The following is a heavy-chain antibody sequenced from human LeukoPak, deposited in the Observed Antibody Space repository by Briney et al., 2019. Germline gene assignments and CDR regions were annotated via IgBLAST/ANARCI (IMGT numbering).Heavy chain of an antibody. CDR3: ARAAYDNSGYLTL. J-gene: IGHJ4*02. V-gene: IGHV3-23*01. CDR2: ISGGNT. D-gene: IGHD3-22*01. CDR1: GFTFSSYA. Sequence: GGSLRLSCAASGFTFSSYAMAWVRQAPGKGLEWVSAISGGNTYYADSVKGRFTISRDNSKNTLYLQMNSLRAEDTAVYYCARAAYDNSGYLTLWGQGTLVTVSS.